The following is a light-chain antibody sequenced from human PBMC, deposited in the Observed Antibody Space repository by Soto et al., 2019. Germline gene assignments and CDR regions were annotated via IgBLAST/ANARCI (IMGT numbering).Light chain of an antibody. CDR3: CSYAGTYTVV. J-gene: IGLJ2*01. CDR1: SSDVGDYNY. CDR2: EVS. V-gene: IGLV2-11*01. Sequence: QSALTQPRSVSGSPGQSVTISCTGTSSDVGDYNYVSWYQQHPGKAPKFIIYEVSKRPSGVPDRFSGSKSGNTASLTISGLQAEGEADYYCCSYAGTYTVVFGGGTQLTVL.